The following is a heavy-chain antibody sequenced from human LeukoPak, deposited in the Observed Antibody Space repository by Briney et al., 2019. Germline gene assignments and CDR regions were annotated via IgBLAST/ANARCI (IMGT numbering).Heavy chain of an antibody. CDR3: ARVVISTVTYQNFYYFDY. D-gene: IGHD4-17*01. Sequence: ASVKVSCKASGYTFTSYGISWVRQAPGQRLEWMGWINAGNGNTKYSQKFQGRVTITRDTSASTAYMELSSLRSEDTAVYYCARVVISTVTYQNFYYFDYWGQGTLVTVSS. J-gene: IGHJ4*02. V-gene: IGHV1-3*01. CDR1: GYTFTSYG. CDR2: INAGNGNT.